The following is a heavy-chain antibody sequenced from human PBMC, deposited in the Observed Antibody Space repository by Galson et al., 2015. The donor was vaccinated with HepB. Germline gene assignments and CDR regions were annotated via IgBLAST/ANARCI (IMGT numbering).Heavy chain of an antibody. CDR3: TKDLVYYNCMDV. CDR1: GFTFSTYA. D-gene: IGHD6-6*01. Sequence: SLRLSCAASGFTFSTYAMNWVRQAPGKGLEWVSLISGSGDSTYYADSVKGRFTIPRDNSKNTLYMQMNSLRAEDTAVYYCTKDLVYYNCMDVWGKGTTVTVSS. CDR2: ISGSGDST. V-gene: IGHV3-23*01. J-gene: IGHJ6*03.